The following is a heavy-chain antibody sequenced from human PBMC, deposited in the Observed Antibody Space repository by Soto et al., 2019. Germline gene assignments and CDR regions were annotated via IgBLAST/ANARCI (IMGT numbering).Heavy chain of an antibody. V-gene: IGHV5-51*01. Sequence: GESLKISCKGSGYSFTSYWIGWVRQMPGKGLEWMGIIYPGDSDTRYSPSFQGQVTISADKSISTAYLQWSSLKASDTAMYYCARHQGYYGSGNQYYYYYMDVWGKGTTVTVSS. CDR3: ARHQGYYGSGNQYYYYYMDV. CDR2: IYPGDSDT. J-gene: IGHJ6*03. CDR1: GYSFTSYW. D-gene: IGHD3-10*01.